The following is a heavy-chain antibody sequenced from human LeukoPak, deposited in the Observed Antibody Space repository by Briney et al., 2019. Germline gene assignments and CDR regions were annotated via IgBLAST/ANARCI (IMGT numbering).Heavy chain of an antibody. CDR3: ASRNYYDTTGYYQFYFDY. J-gene: IGHJ4*02. CDR2: IAPYNGDT. Sequence: ASVKVSCKASGYTFTNFGITWVRQAPGQGLELMGWIAPYNGDTHYTQSLQDRVTMTTDTSTSTAYMELRSLRSDDTAVYYCASRNYYDTTGYYQFYFDYWGQGTLVTVSS. V-gene: IGHV1-18*01. CDR1: GYTFTNFG. D-gene: IGHD3-22*01.